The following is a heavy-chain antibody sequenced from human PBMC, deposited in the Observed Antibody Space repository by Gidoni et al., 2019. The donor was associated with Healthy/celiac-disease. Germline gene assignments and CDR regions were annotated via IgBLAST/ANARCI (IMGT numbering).Heavy chain of an antibody. D-gene: IGHD2-2*01. V-gene: IGHV4-34*01. Sequence: QVQLQQWGAGLLKPSETLSLTCAVYGGSFSGYYWSWIRQPPGKGLGWIGEINHSGSTNYNPSLKSRVTISVDTSKNQFSLKLSSVTAADTAVYYCARGPRAFPSSTSCYGVCGMDVWGQGTTVTVSS. J-gene: IGHJ6*02. CDR2: INHSGST. CDR3: ARGPRAFPSSTSCYGVCGMDV. CDR1: GGSFSGYY.